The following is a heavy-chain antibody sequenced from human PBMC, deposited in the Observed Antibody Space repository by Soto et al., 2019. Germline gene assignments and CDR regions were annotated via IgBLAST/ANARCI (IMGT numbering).Heavy chain of an antibody. CDR3: ARGEPMGDY. CDR2: INAGNGNT. J-gene: IGHJ4*02. D-gene: IGHD1-26*01. V-gene: IGHV1-3*01. CDR1: GYTFTSYA. Sequence: ASVKVSCKASGYTFTSYAMHWVRQAPGQRLEWMGWINAGNGNTKYSQKFQGRFTISRHNSKNTLYLQMNSLRAEDTAVYYCARGEPMGDYWGQGTLVTVSS.